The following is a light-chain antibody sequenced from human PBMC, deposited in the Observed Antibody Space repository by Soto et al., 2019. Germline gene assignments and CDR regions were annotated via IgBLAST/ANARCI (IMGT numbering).Light chain of an antibody. CDR1: GIDDYDYNY. Sequence: QSVLTQPPSASGSPGQSVTIPCTGTGIDDYDYNYVSWYQQHPGKVPKLIIYEVNKRPSGVPDRFSGSKSGSTASLTVSGLQAEDEADYYCSSFAVSPVVFGGVTKLTVL. J-gene: IGLJ2*01. V-gene: IGLV2-8*01. CDR3: SSFAVSPVV. CDR2: EVN.